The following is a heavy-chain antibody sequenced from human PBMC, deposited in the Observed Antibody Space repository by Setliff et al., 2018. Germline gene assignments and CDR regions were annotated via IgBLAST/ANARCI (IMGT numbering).Heavy chain of an antibody. D-gene: IGHD3-22*01. Sequence: LRLSCAASGFTFSSYAMSWVRQAPGKGLEWVSAISGSGGSTYYADSVKGRFTISRDNSKNTLYLQMNSLRAEDTAVYYFAKGHYYDSSGYSFDYWGQGTLVTVSS. CDR2: ISGSGGST. J-gene: IGHJ4*02. CDR1: GFTFSSYA. V-gene: IGHV3-23*01. CDR3: AKGHYYDSSGYSFDY.